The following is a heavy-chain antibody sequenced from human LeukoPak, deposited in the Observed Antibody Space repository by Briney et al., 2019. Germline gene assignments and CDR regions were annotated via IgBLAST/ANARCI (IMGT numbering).Heavy chain of an antibody. D-gene: IGHD6-13*01. V-gene: IGHV3-7*03. CDR2: MNQNGGEK. CDR1: GFTFSSYW. CDR3: VRDNPRQQGFAY. Sequence: GGSLRLSCAASGFTFSSYWMTWVRQAPGKGLEWVANMNQNGGEKYYVDSVKGRFTISGDNAKNSLYLQMNSLRAEDTAVYYCVRDNPRQQGFAYWGQGTLVTVSS. J-gene: IGHJ4*02.